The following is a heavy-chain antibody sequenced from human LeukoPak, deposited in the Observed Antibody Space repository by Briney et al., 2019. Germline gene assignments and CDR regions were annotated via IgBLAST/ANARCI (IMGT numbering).Heavy chain of an antibody. Sequence: ASVKVSCKASGYTFTSYGISWVRQAPGQGLGWMGIINPSGGSTTYAQKFQGRVTMTRDTSTSTVYMELSSLRSEDTAVYYCAREIGPRQLHLWGSAFDYWGQGTLVTVSS. CDR1: GYTFTSYG. V-gene: IGHV1-46*01. CDR2: INPSGGST. J-gene: IGHJ4*02. D-gene: IGHD5-18*01. CDR3: AREIGPRQLHLWGSAFDY.